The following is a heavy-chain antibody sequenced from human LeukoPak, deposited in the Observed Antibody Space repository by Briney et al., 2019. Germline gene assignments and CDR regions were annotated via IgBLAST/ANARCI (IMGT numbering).Heavy chain of an antibody. V-gene: IGHV3-9*01. CDR2: INWNSDSI. CDR1: GFTFEDYA. J-gene: IGHJ6*03. CDR3: AKDMGGRTRAGDYYYMDV. Sequence: GGSLRLSCAVSGFTFEDYAMHWVRQVPGKGLDWVSGINWNSDSIGYAVMGRFTISLDNAKNSLYLQMNSLRTEDTALYYCAKDMGGRTRAGDYYYMDVWGKGPTVTVSS. D-gene: IGHD3-16*01.